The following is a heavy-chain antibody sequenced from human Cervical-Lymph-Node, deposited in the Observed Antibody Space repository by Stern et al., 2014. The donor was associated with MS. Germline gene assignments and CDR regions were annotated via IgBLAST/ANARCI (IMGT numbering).Heavy chain of an antibody. V-gene: IGHV3-11*01. Sequence: QVQLVQSGGGLVKPGGSLRLSCAASGFTFSDYYMTWIRQAPGKGLEWISYISSRDGTIYYADSVKGRFTISRDNAKKSLYLQMNSLRADDTAVYYCARAAGSADDFWGQGTLVTVSS. CDR2: ISSRDGTI. CDR1: GFTFSDYY. D-gene: IGHD3-10*01. J-gene: IGHJ4*02. CDR3: ARAAGSADDF.